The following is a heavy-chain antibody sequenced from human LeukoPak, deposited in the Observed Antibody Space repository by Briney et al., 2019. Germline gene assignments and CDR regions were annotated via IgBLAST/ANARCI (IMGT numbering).Heavy chain of an antibody. CDR2: ISYDGSNK. D-gene: IGHD3-10*01. J-gene: IGHJ3*02. CDR3: ARDTKGFGELSIPGAFDI. CDR1: GFTFSSYA. Sequence: GESLRLSCAASGFTFSSYAMHWVRQAPGKGLEWVAVISYDGSNKYYADSVKGRFTISRDNSKNTLYLQMNSLRAEDTAVYYCARDTKGFGELSIPGAFDIWGQGTMVTVSS. V-gene: IGHV3-30*04.